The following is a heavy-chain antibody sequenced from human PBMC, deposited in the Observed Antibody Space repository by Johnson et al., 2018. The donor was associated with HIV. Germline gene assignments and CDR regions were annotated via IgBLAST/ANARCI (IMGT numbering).Heavy chain of an antibody. CDR1: GFTFSSYG. CDR2: IRYDGSNK. V-gene: IGHV3-30*02. D-gene: IGHD3-22*01. Sequence: QVQLVESGGGVVQPGGSLRLSCAASGFTFSSYGMHWVRQAPGKGLGWVAFIRYDGSNKYYADSVKGRFTLSRDNSKNTLYLQMNSLRAEDTAVYYCAKAGDYYDSSGYYDAFDIWGQGTMVTVSS. J-gene: IGHJ3*02. CDR3: AKAGDYYDSSGYYDAFDI.